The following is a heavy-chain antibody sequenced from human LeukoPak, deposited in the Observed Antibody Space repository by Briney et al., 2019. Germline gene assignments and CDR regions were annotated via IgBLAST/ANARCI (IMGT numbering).Heavy chain of an antibody. D-gene: IGHD2-2*01. CDR2: TSYDGSNK. V-gene: IGHV3-30*04. CDR3: ARDQCSSTSCYVFDY. J-gene: IGHJ4*02. CDR1: GFTFSSYA. Sequence: PGGSLRLSCAASGFTFSSYAMHWVRQAPGKGLEWVAVTSYDGSNKYYADSVKGRFTISRDNSKNTLYLQMNSLRAEDTAVYYCARDQCSSTSCYVFDYWGQGTLVTVSS.